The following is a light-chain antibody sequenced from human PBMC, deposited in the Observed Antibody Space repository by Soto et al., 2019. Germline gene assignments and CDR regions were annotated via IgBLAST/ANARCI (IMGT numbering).Light chain of an antibody. CDR2: GAS. J-gene: IGKJ2*01. Sequence: EIVLVQSPGTLSLSPGERATPSCRASQSVSNNYLAWYQQKPGQAPRLLIYGASSRATGVPDRFSGSGTGTDFSLTITRLEPEDFAVYYCQQYGVSPLMFTFGQGTKVGVK. CDR3: QQYGVSPLMFT. V-gene: IGKV3-20*01. CDR1: QSVSNNY.